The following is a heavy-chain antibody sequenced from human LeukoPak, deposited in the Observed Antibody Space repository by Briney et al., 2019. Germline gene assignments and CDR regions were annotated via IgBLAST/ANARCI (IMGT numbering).Heavy chain of an antibody. V-gene: IGHV3-23*01. CDR3: AKDGLCSWYPNWFDP. Sequence: PGGSLRLSCTASGFTFSSYAMSWVRQAPGKGLEWVSAISGSGGSTYYADSVKGRFTISRDNSKNTLYLQMNSLRAEDTAVYYCAKDGLCSWYPNWFDPWGQGTLVTVSS. CDR2: ISGSGGST. D-gene: IGHD6-13*01. CDR1: GFTFSSYA. J-gene: IGHJ5*02.